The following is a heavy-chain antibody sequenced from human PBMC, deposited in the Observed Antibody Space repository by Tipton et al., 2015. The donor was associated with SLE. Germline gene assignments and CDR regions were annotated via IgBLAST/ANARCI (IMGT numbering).Heavy chain of an antibody. V-gene: IGHV4-34*01. J-gene: IGHJ3*02. Sequence: TLSLTCAVYGGSSSGYYWTWIRQPPGKPLEWIGEINHSGSTNYNPSLKSRVTISVDTSKNQFSLKLSSVTAADTAVYYCARDGSVGKGDAFDIWGQGTMVTVSS. CDR3: ARDGSVGKGDAFDI. CDR1: GGSSSGYY. D-gene: IGHD4-23*01. CDR2: INHSGST.